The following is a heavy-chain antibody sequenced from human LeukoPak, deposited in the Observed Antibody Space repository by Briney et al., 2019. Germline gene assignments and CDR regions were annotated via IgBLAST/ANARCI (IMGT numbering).Heavy chain of an antibody. V-gene: IGHV1-2*02. CDR1: GYTFTDYY. CDR3: AINKAAKSLNY. D-gene: IGHD6-25*01. J-gene: IGHJ4*02. Sequence: ASVKVSCKASGYTFTDYYIHWVRQAPGQGLEWMAWMNPNSGGTSYAQKFQGRVTMTRDTSISTGYMELSRLRFDDTAVYYCAINKAAKSLNYWGKGTLVTFSS. CDR2: MNPNSGGT.